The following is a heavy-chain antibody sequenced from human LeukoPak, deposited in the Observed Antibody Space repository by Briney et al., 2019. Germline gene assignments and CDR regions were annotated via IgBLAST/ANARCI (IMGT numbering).Heavy chain of an antibody. Sequence: ASVKVSCKASGYTFTSYGISWVRQAPGQGLEWMGWISAYNGNTNYAQKLQGRVTMTTDTSTSTAYMELRSLRSDDTAVYYCARGQSPGIATAATVDYYYYMDVWGKGTTVTVSS. CDR1: GYTFTSYG. D-gene: IGHD6-13*01. V-gene: IGHV1-18*01. CDR3: ARGQSPGIATAATVDYYYYMDV. J-gene: IGHJ6*03. CDR2: ISAYNGNT.